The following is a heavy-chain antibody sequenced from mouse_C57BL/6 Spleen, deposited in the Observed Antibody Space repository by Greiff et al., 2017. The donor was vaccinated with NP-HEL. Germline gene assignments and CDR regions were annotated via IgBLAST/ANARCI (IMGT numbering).Heavy chain of an antibody. CDR1: GYTFTDYY. J-gene: IGHJ3*01. CDR2: INPNNGGT. Sequence: EVKLQQSGPELVKPGASVKISCKASGYTFTDYYMNWVKQSHGKSLEWIGDINPNNGGTSYNQKFKGKATLTVDKSSSTAYMELRSLTSEDSAVYYCARAWDEFAYWGQGTLVTVSA. CDR3: ARAWDEFAY. D-gene: IGHD4-1*01. V-gene: IGHV1-26*01.